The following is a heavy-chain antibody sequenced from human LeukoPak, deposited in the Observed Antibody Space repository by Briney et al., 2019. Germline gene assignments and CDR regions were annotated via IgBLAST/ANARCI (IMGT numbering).Heavy chain of an antibody. V-gene: IGHV4-4*07. D-gene: IGHD6-13*01. CDR3: AVPGEYSSSWYGYWYFDL. J-gene: IGHJ2*01. Sequence: SETLSLTCTVSGGSISSYYWSWIRQPAGKGLEWIGRIYTSGSTNYNPSLKSRVTMSVDTSKNQFSLKLSSVTAADTAVYYCAVPGEYSSSWYGYWYFDLWGRGTLVTVSS. CDR1: GGSISSYY. CDR2: IYTSGST.